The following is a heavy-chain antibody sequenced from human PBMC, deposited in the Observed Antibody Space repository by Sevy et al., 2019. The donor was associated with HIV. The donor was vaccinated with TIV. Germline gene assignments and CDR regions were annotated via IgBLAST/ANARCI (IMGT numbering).Heavy chain of an antibody. D-gene: IGHD2-15*01. CDR3: TAHTGRYCSGGSCPFPTPNNKPYY. V-gene: IGHV3-73*01. CDR1: GFTFSGSA. Sequence: GGSLRLSCAASGFTFSGSAMHWVRQASGKGLEWVGRIRSKANSYATAYAASVKGRFTISRDDSKNTAYLQMNSLKTEDTAVYYCTAHTGRYCSGGSCPFPTPNNKPYYRGQGTRVTVSS. J-gene: IGHJ4*02. CDR2: IRSKANSYAT.